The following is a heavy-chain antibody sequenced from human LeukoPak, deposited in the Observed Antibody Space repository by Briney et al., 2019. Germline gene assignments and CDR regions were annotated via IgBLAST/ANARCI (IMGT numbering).Heavy chain of an antibody. CDR2: ISTNGDST. D-gene: IGHD3-16*01. CDR1: GFTFSAYT. CDR3: AREVDGGFDP. V-gene: IGHV3-64*01. Sequence: GGSLRLSCAASGFTFSAYTMHWVHQAPGKGLESVSAISTNGDSTYYVKSVKDRFTISRDDSKNTLYLQMGSLRVEDMAVYYCAREVDGGFDPWGQGTLVTVSS. J-gene: IGHJ5*02.